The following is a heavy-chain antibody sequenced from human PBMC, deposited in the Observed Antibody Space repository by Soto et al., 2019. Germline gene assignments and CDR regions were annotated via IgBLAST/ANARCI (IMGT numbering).Heavy chain of an antibody. CDR2: ISYDGGDK. J-gene: IGHJ6*02. D-gene: IGHD2-2*01. V-gene: IGHV3-30*18. Sequence: QVQVVESGGGVVQPGRSLRLSCGASGFTFTSYGLHWVRQAPGKGLEWVAVISYDGGDKYYADSVKGRFTISRDNAKNMLYLQLNSMRAEDTAVYYCAKASGYCSSSTCSRLIYYYYGMDVWGQGTTVTVSS. CDR1: GFTFTSYG. CDR3: AKASGYCSSSTCSRLIYYYYGMDV.